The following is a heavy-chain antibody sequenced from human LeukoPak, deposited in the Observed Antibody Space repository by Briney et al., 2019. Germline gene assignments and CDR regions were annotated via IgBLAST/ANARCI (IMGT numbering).Heavy chain of an antibody. J-gene: IGHJ4*02. CDR1: GLTISSNY. V-gene: IGHV3-7*01. Sequence: GGSLRLSCAASGLTISSNYMNWVRQAPGKGLEWVANIKQDGSEKYYVDSVKGRFTISRDNAKNSLYLQMNSLRAEDTAVYYCARVTGYSYLYWGQGTLVTVSS. CDR2: IKQDGSEK. CDR3: ARVTGYSYLY. D-gene: IGHD5-18*01.